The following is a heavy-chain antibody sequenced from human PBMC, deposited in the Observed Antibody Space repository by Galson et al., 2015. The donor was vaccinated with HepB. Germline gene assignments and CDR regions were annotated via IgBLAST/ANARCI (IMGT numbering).Heavy chain of an antibody. CDR2: IYPGDSDT. V-gene: IGHV5-51*01. Sequence: QSGAEVKKPGESLKISCKGSGYSFTSYWIGWVRQMPGKGLEWMGIIYPGDSDTRYSPSFQGQVTISADKSISTAYLQWSSLKASDTAMYYCARHRRPHSSSYWYFDLWGRGTLVTVSS. J-gene: IGHJ2*01. CDR1: GYSFTSYW. D-gene: IGHD6-6*01. CDR3: ARHRRPHSSSYWYFDL.